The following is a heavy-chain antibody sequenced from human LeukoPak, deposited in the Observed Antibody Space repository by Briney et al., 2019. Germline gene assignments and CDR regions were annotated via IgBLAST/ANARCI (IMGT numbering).Heavy chain of an antibody. Sequence: GGSLRLSCAASGFTFSNAWMNWVRQAPGKGLEWVGRIKSKTDGGTTDYAAPVKGRFTISRDDSKNTLYLQMNSLKTEDTAVYYCTTADYDSSGYYLFDYWGQGTLVTVSS. D-gene: IGHD3-22*01. CDR2: IKSKTDGGTT. CDR1: GFTFSNAW. CDR3: TTADYDSSGYYLFDY. V-gene: IGHV3-15*07. J-gene: IGHJ4*02.